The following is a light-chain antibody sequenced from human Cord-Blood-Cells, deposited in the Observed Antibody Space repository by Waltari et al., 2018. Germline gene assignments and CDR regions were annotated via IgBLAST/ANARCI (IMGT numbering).Light chain of an antibody. CDR3: CSYAGSSTWV. CDR1: TTVVGRINL. CDR2: ECS. Sequence: QSALTQPAPVSGSPGTPLTFPCRGTTTVVGRINLVSWYQQHPGKAPKLMSYECSKRPSGVSNRFSGSKSGNTASLTISGLQAEDEADYYCCSYAGSSTWVFGGGTKLTVL. J-gene: IGLJ3*02. V-gene: IGLV2-23*01.